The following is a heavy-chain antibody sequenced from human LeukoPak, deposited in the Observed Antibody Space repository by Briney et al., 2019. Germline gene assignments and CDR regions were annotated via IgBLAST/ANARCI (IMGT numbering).Heavy chain of an antibody. Sequence: ASVKVSCKASGYTFTSYGISWVRQAPGQGLEWMGWISAYNGNTNYAQKLQGRVTMTTDTSTSTAYMELRSLRSDETAVYYCARNSHGYSSGWLQFNFDYWGQGTLVTASS. D-gene: IGHD6-19*01. CDR1: GYTFTSYG. CDR2: ISAYNGNT. V-gene: IGHV1-18*01. J-gene: IGHJ4*02. CDR3: ARNSHGYSSGWLQFNFDY.